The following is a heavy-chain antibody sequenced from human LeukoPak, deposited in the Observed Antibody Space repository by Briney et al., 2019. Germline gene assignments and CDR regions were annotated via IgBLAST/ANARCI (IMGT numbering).Heavy chain of an antibody. D-gene: IGHD6-13*01. CDR2: INAGNGNT. Sequence: ASVKVSCTASGYTFTSYAMHWVRQAPGQRLEWMGWINAGNGNTKYSQKFQGRVTITRDTSASTAYMELSSLRSDDTAVYYCARVSQSSSWSRYWGQGTLVTVSS. J-gene: IGHJ4*02. V-gene: IGHV1-3*01. CDR1: GYTFTSYA. CDR3: ARVSQSSSWSRY.